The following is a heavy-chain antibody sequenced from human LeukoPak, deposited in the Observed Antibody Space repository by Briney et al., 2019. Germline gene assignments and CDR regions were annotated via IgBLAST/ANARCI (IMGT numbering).Heavy chain of an antibody. Sequence: PSETLSLTCAVYGGSFSGYYWSWIRQPPGKGLEWIGEINHSGSTNYNPSLKSRVTISVDTSKNQFSLKLSSVTAADTAVYYCARVASRPIPSYYYYYGMDVWGQGTTVTVSS. CDR2: INHSGST. CDR1: GGSFSGYY. CDR3: ARVASRPIPSYYYYYGMDV. J-gene: IGHJ6*02. V-gene: IGHV4-34*01. D-gene: IGHD2-2*02.